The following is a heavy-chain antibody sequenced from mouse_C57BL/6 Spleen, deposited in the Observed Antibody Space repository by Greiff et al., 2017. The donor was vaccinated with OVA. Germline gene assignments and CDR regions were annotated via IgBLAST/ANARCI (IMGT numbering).Heavy chain of an antibody. CDR1: GYTFTSYW. V-gene: IGHV1-59*01. D-gene: IGHD1-1*01. CDR3: VRDPNTVGAKWHSFDY. Sequence: QVQLQQPGAELVRPGTSVKLSCKASGYTFTSYWMHWVQQRPGQGLEWIGVIDPSDSYTNYNQKFKGQATFTVDTSSSTAYLQLSRLTSEESSGDYCVRDPNTVGAKWHSFDYWGQGTTVTVSS. J-gene: IGHJ2*01. CDR2: IDPSDSYT.